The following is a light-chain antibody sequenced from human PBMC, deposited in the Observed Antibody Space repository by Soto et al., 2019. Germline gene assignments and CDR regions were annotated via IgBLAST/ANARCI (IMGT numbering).Light chain of an antibody. CDR1: SGSVSTSYY. Sequence: QAVVTQEPSFSVSPGRTVTLTCGLSSGSVSTSYYPSWYQQTPGQAPRTIIYSTNTRSSGVPDRFSGSILGNKAALTITGAQADDESDYYCVLYMGSGISVFGGGTKVTVL. J-gene: IGLJ2*01. V-gene: IGLV8-61*01. CDR2: STN. CDR3: VLYMGSGISV.